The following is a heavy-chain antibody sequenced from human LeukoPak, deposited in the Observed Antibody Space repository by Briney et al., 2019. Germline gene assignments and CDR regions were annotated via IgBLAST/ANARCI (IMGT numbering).Heavy chain of an antibody. CDR1: GYTFTSNY. V-gene: IGHV1-46*01. J-gene: IGHJ3*02. CDR3: ARALEMATKWLSYAFDI. D-gene: IGHD5-24*01. Sequence: ASVKVSCKASGYTFTSNYMHWVRQAPGQGLEWMGIINPSGGGTSYSQKFQGRVTMTRDTSTSTVYVELGSLRSEDTAVYYRARALEMATKWLSYAFDIWGQGTMVTVSS. CDR2: INPSGGGT.